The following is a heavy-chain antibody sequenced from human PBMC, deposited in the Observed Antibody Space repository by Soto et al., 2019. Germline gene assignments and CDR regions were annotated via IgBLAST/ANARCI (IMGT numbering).Heavy chain of an antibody. D-gene: IGHD1-1*01. V-gene: IGHV4-30-4*01. Sequence: PSETLSLTCSVSGGSISSGYYYWSWIRQPPGKGLEWIGNIYYSGNTYYNPSLKSRLIISIDTSRNQFSLKLTSVTAADTAVYYCVRESTTSGPNWFDTWGPGILVTVSS. CDR1: GGSISSGYYY. CDR2: IYYSGNT. CDR3: VRESTTSGPNWFDT. J-gene: IGHJ5*02.